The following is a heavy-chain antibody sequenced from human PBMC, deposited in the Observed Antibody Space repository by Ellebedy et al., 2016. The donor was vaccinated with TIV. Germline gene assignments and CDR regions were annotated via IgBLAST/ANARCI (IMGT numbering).Heavy chain of an antibody. CDR3: ARGRGIAAAGTPLDY. V-gene: IGHV5-51*01. CDR2: IYPGDSDT. J-gene: IGHJ4*02. CDR1: GYSFTSYW. Sequence: GGSLRLXXKGSGYSFTSYWIGWVRQMPGKGLEWMGIIYPGDSDTRYSPSFQGQVTISADKSISTAYLQWSSLKASDTAMYYCARGRGIAAAGTPLDYWGQGTLVTVSS. D-gene: IGHD6-13*01.